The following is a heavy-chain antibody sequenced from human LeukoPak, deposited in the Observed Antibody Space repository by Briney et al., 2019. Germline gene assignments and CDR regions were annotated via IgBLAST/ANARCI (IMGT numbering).Heavy chain of an antibody. Sequence: GRSLRLSCAASGFTFDDYAMHWVRQAPGKGLEWVSGISWNSGSIGYADSVKGRFTISRDNAKNSLYLQMNSLRAEDTSLYYCAKDKDFNYYCGMDVWGQGTTVTVSS. CDR1: GFTFDDYA. CDR3: AKDKDFNYYCGMDV. D-gene: IGHD3-3*01. CDR2: ISWNSGSI. J-gene: IGHJ6*02. V-gene: IGHV3-9*01.